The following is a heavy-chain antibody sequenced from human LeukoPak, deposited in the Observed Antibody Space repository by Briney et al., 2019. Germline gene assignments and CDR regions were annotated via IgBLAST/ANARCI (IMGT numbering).Heavy chain of an antibody. Sequence: PGGSLRLSCAASGFTFSSYGMHWVRQAPGKGLEWVAFIRYDGSNKYYADSVKGRFTISRDNSKNTLYLQMNSLRAEDTAVYYCAKDPYYDFWSGYPPGYWGQGTLVTVSS. CDR1: GFTFSSYG. CDR2: IRYDGSNK. V-gene: IGHV3-30*02. J-gene: IGHJ4*02. CDR3: AKDPYYDFWSGYPPGY. D-gene: IGHD3-3*01.